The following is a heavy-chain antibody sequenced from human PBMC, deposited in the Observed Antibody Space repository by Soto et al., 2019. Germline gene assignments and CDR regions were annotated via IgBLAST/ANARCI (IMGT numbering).Heavy chain of an antibody. J-gene: IGHJ5*02. CDR1: GFSLSTSGAA. V-gene: IGHV2-5*02. Sequence: QINLIESGPTLVKPTQTLTLTCTFSGFSLSTSGAAVGWVRQPPGRALEWLALIYWDGDKRYNASLGNRLTITKDTSMNHVVLTLTNVDPADTATYYCAHRATMTIFGLIIDNGIWFDPWCQGTRVSVSS. CDR3: AHRATMTIFGLIIDNGIWFDP. D-gene: IGHD3-3*01. CDR2: IYWDGDK.